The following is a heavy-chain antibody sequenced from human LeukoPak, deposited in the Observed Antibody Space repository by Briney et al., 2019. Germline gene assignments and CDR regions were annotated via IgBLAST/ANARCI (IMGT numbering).Heavy chain of an antibody. V-gene: IGHV3-33*01. D-gene: IGHD2-15*01. CDR3: ARGSGGYQYLMDV. Sequence: GGSLRLSCAASGFSFSSFGMHWVRQAPGGGLEWVTIVGYDESIKYYADSVKDRFTISRDNSKNTVHLQMNSLRAEDTAVYYCARGSGGYQYLMDVWGQGATVIVSS. CDR1: GFSFSSFG. CDR2: VGYDESIK. J-gene: IGHJ6*02.